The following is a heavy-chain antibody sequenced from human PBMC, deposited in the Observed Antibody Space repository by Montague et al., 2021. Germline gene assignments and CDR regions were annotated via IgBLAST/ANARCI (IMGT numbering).Heavy chain of an antibody. J-gene: IGHJ4*02. CDR3: ARDFRVGTYFDY. CDR1: GFSFNVYG. D-gene: IGHD1-26*01. V-gene: IGHV3-33*01. Sequence: SLRLSCAASGFSFNVYGMHWVRQAPGKGLEWVAVVGHDGNYEKYADSVRGRFIVSRDNSRITLYLQLNSLRAEDTAVYYCARDFRVGTYFDYLGQGTLVTVSS. CDR2: VGHDGNYE.